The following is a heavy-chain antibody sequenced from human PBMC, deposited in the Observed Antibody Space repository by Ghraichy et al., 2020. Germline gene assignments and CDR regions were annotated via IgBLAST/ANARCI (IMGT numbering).Heavy chain of an antibody. Sequence: GESLNISCAASGFTFSDYYMDWVRQAPGKGLEWVGRTRNKAYSYTTEYDASVKGRFTISRDDSKNSLYLQMNSLKTEDTAVYYCARDIVDGGGYQYFHHWGQGTLVTVSS. CDR1: GFTFSDYY. CDR2: TRNKAYSYTT. D-gene: IGHD3-22*01. CDR3: ARDIVDGGGYQYFHH. V-gene: IGHV3-72*01. J-gene: IGHJ1*01.